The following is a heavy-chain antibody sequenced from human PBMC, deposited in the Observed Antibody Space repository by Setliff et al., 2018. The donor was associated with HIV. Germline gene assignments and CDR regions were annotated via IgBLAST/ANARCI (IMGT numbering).Heavy chain of an antibody. CDR1: GGSISSISYY. D-gene: IGHD6-6*01. CDR2: IYYSGTT. CDR3: ARLSSYRSSSYYFDY. V-gene: IGHV4-61*05. J-gene: IGHJ4*02. Sequence: PSETLSLTCTVSGGSISSISYYWGWIRQPPGKGLEWIGYIYYSGTTNYNPSLKSRVTMSVDTSKNQFSLKLNSVTAADTAVYHCARLSSYRSSSYYFDYWGQGALVTVSS.